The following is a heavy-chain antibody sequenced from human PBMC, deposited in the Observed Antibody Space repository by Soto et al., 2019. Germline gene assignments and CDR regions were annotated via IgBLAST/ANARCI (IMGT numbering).Heavy chain of an antibody. D-gene: IGHD6-6*01. Sequence: SETLSLTCSIYSGSFSCYYWIWIRQPPGEGLEWIGEISQSGNTNYSPSLKSRVSISIDTSKKQFSLNLASVSAADTAVYYCARAPKVSGSSQTRPDFWGQGTLVTVSS. CDR3: ARAPKVSGSSQTRPDF. CDR1: SGSFSCYY. CDR2: ISQSGNT. V-gene: IGHV4-34*01. J-gene: IGHJ4*02.